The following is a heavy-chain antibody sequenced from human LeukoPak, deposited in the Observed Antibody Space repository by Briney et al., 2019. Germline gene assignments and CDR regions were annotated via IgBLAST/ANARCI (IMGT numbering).Heavy chain of an antibody. D-gene: IGHD5-24*01. J-gene: IGHJ4*02. CDR3: GKGRERDYNCLDS. CDR1: GFSSSGYG. CDR2: IRHDGTE. V-gene: IGHV3-30*02. Sequence: GSLRLSCAASGFSSSGYGMHWVRQAPGKGLEWVAFIRHDGTEYHRDSVKGRFTISRDNSKSTLFLQMNSLGAEDTAVYYCGKGRERDYNCLDSWGQGTLVTVSS.